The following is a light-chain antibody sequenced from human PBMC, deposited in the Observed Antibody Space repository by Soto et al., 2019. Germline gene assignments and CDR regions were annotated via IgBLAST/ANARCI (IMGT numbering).Light chain of an antibody. V-gene: IGKV3-11*01. CDR2: DAS. Sequence: EIVLTQSPSTLSLSPGKRATLSSRASQSVNTYLTWYQQNPGQAPRLLIHDASNRATGIPARFSGSGSGTDFTLTISSLEPEDFAVYYCQQRSNWPLTFGGGTNV. J-gene: IGKJ4*01. CDR1: QSVNTY. CDR3: QQRSNWPLT.